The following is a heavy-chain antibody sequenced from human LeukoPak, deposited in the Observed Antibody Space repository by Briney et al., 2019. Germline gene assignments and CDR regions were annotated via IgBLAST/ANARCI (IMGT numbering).Heavy chain of an antibody. CDR1: GFTFSGYG. J-gene: IGHJ4*02. D-gene: IGHD3-22*01. CDR3: ATGYYYDSSAYSYFDY. V-gene: IGHV3-30*02. Sequence: PGGSLRLSCAASGFTFSGYGIHWVRQAPGKGLEWVAFIQYDGSNKYYADSVKGRFTISRDNSKNTLFLQMNSLRAEDTAVYYCATGYYYDSSAYSYFDYWGQGTLVTVSS. CDR2: IQYDGSNK.